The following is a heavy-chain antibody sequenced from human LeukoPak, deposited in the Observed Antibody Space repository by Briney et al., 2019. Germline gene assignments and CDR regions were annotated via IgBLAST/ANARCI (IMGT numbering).Heavy chain of an antibody. D-gene: IGHD5-18*01. J-gene: IGHJ6*03. Sequence: GGSVQFSSKASGSPSTAYDINWGRRATGQGLAWRGSLTPNSGTTDYAQKFQGRGTITRNTSRGTSSLELSSLRSESTAVYYCARGPRIQLWSGYYNYMDVWGKGTTVTVSS. V-gene: IGHV1-8*01. CDR2: LTPNSGTT. CDR3: ARGPRIQLWSGYYNYMDV. CDR1: GSPSTAYD.